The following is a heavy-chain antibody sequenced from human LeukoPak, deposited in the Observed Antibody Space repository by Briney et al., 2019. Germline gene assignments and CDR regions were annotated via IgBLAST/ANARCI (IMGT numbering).Heavy chain of an antibody. D-gene: IGHD6-6*01. CDR3: AKDLVRIAARPRFDY. V-gene: IGHV3-23*01. CDR1: GSTFSSYA. Sequence: GGSLRLSCAASGSTFSSYAMSWVRQAPGKGLEWVSAISGSGGSTYYADSVKGRFTISRDNSKNTLYLQMNSLRAEDTAVYYCAKDLVRIAARPRFDYWGQGTLVTVSS. CDR2: ISGSGGST. J-gene: IGHJ4*02.